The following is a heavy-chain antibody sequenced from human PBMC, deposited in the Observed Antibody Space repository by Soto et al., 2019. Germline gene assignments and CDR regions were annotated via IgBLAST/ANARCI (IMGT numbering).Heavy chain of an antibody. J-gene: IGHJ4*02. Sequence: PGGSLRLSCAASGFTFSSYAMHWVRQAPGEGLEWVAVISYDGSNKYYADSVKGRFTISRDNSKDTLYLQMNSLRAEDTAVYYCARAVDMVRHEFDYWGQGTLVTVSS. CDR1: GFTFSSYA. CDR3: ARAVDMVRHEFDY. CDR2: ISYDGSNK. V-gene: IGHV3-30-3*01. D-gene: IGHD3-10*01.